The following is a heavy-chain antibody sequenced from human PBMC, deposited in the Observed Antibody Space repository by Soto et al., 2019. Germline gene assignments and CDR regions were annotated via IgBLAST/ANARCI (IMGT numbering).Heavy chain of an antibody. CDR1: GFTFSSYA. Sequence: VQLLESGGGLVQPGGSLRLSCAASGFTFSSYAMSWVRQAPGKGLEWVSAISGSGGSTYYADSVKGRFTISRDNSKNTLYLQMNSLRAEDTAVYYCAKEPLYDFWSCYPQPIYGMDVWGQGTTVTVSS. D-gene: IGHD3-3*01. CDR3: AKEPLYDFWSCYPQPIYGMDV. J-gene: IGHJ6*02. V-gene: IGHV3-23*01. CDR2: ISGSGGST.